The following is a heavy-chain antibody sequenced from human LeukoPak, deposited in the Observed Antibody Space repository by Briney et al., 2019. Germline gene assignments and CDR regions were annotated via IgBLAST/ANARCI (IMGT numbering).Heavy chain of an antibody. J-gene: IGHJ5*02. CDR2: INSDGSSI. V-gene: IGHV3-74*01. D-gene: IGHD6-19*01. CDR3: ARVAVAGTDDNWFDP. CDR1: GFTFSSYW. Sequence: GGSLRLSCAASGFTFSSYWMHWVRQAPGKGLVWVSRINSDGSSISYADSVKSRFTISRDNAKNTLYLQMISLRAEDTAVYYCARVAVAGTDDNWFDPWGQGTLVTVSS.